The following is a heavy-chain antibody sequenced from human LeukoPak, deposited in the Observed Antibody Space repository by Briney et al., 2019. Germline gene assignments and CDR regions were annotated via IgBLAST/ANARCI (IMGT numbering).Heavy chain of an antibody. Sequence: TGGSLRLSCAPSGFTVSSKYMSWVRQAPGKGLEWVSVTYSGGSAYYADSVKGRFTISRDNSKNTLYLQMSSLRVEDTAVYYCVMAVAGSTLLRYWGQGTLVTVSS. V-gene: IGHV3-66*02. CDR1: GFTVSSKY. J-gene: IGHJ4*02. CDR2: TYSGGSA. CDR3: VMAVAGSTLLRY. D-gene: IGHD6-19*01.